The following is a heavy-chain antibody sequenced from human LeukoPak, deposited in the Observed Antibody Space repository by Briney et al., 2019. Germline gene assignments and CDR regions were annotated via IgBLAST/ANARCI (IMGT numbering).Heavy chain of an antibody. Sequence: ASVKVSCKTSGYTFTNYDINWVRQAPGKGLEWMGGFDPEDGETIYAQKFQGRVTMTEDTPTDTAYMELSSLRSEDTAVYYCATESDGYFDYWGQGTLVTVSS. J-gene: IGHJ4*02. CDR1: GYTFTNYD. V-gene: IGHV1-24*01. CDR3: ATESDGYFDY. CDR2: FDPEDGET.